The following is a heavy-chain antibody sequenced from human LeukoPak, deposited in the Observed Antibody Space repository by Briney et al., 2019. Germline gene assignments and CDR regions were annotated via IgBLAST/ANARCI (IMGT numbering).Heavy chain of an antibody. CDR1: GFTFSSYA. V-gene: IGHV3-30-3*01. J-gene: IGHJ6*02. Sequence: GGSLRLSCAASGFTFSSYAMHWVRQAPGKGLEWVAVISYDGSNKYYADSVKGRFTISRDNSKNTLYLQMNSLRAEDTAVYYCARDRYCSSTSCYLFGYYYYGMDVWGQGTTVTVSS. CDR2: ISYDGSNK. CDR3: ARDRYCSSTSCYLFGYYYYGMDV. D-gene: IGHD2-2*01.